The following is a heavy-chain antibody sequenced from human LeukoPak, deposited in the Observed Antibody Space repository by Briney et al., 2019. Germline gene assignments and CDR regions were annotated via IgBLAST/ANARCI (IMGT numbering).Heavy chain of an antibody. D-gene: IGHD2-15*01. CDR2: ISSSSSYI. CDR3: ALETVAATPLDY. V-gene: IGHV3-21*04. CDR1: GFTFSSYS. J-gene: IGHJ4*02. Sequence: GGSLRLSCAASGFTFSSYSMNWVRQAPGKGLEWVSSISSSSSYIYYADSVKGRFTISRDNAKNSLYLQMNSLRAEDTAVYYCALETVAATPLDYWGQGTLVTVSS.